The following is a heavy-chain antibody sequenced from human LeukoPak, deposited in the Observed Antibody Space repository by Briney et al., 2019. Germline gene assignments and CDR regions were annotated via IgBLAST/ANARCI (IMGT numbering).Heavy chain of an antibody. V-gene: IGHV1-8*01. D-gene: IGHD1-26*01. J-gene: IGHJ4*02. CDR1: GYTFTSYD. CDR3: ARVPYVGSYYGRYYFDY. CDR2: VNPNSGNT. Sequence: ASVKVSCKASGYTFTSYDINWVRQATGQGLEWMRWVNPNSGNTGYAQKFQGRVTMTRNTSISTAYMELSSLRSEDTAVYYCARVPYVGSYYGRYYFDYWGQGTLVTVSS.